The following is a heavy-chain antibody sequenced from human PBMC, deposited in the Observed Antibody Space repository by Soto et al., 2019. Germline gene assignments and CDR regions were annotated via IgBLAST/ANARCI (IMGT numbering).Heavy chain of an antibody. CDR2: ISPLKGRT. CDR3: AMDYGDRPEYFKH. V-gene: IGHV1-18*04. Sequence: QVQLVQSGPELKRPGASMKVSCKASGYTFTSYGISWVRQAPGQGLEWMAWISPLKGRTQYSQKAQGRVTLSTDTSSTTAYMEMTTLRVDDTAVYYCAMDYGDRPEYFKHWGQGTLVTLS. D-gene: IGHD4-17*01. J-gene: IGHJ1*01. CDR1: GYTFTSYG.